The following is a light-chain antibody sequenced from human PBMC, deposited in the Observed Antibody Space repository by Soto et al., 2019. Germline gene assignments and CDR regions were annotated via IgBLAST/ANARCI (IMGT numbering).Light chain of an antibody. CDR2: EVT. CDR3: GSNEASNNFYFV. J-gene: IGLJ3*02. CDR1: SSDVGGYNY. Sequence: QSVLTQPPSASGSPGQSVTISCTGTSSDVGGYNYVSWYQQYPGRAPKLMIYEVTKRPSGVPDRFSGSKSGNTASLTVSGLQAEDEADNYCGSNEASNNFYFVFGGGTKVTVL. V-gene: IGLV2-8*01.